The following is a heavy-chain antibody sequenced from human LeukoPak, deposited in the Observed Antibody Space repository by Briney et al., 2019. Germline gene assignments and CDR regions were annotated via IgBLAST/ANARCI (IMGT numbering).Heavy chain of an antibody. CDR1: GFTVSSNY. J-gene: IGHJ4*02. Sequence: GSLRLSCAASGFTVSSNYMSWVRQAPGKGLEWVSVIYSGGSTYYADSVKGRFTISRDNSKNTLYLQMNSLRAEDTAVYYCARLYYYDSSGPYWGQGTLVTVSS. V-gene: IGHV3-66*04. D-gene: IGHD3-22*01. CDR2: IYSGGST. CDR3: ARLYYYDSSGPY.